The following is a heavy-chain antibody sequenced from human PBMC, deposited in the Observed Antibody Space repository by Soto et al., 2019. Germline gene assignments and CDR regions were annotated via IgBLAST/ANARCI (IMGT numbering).Heavy chain of an antibody. J-gene: IGHJ6*03. V-gene: IGHV3-23*01. CDR3: AKSVLYYYYMDV. Sequence: EVQLLESGGGLVQPGGSLRLSCAASGFTFSSYAMSWVRQAPGKGLEWVSAISGSGGSTYYADSVKGRFIISRDNSKNTLYLQMNSLRAEDTAVYYCAKSVLYYYYMDVWGKGTTVTVSS. D-gene: IGHD6-6*01. CDR2: ISGSGGST. CDR1: GFTFSSYA.